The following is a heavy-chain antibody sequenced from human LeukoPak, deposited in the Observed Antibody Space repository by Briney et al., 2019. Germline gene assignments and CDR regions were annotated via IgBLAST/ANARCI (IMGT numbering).Heavy chain of an antibody. CDR3: ARDLPIAAAGNWFDP. Sequence: ASVKVSCKASGYTFTSYYMHWVRQAPGQGLEWMGIINASGGSTSYAQKFQGRVTMTRDMSTSTVYMELRSLRSDDTAVYYCARDLPIAAAGNWFDPWGQGTLVTVSS. J-gene: IGHJ5*02. CDR1: GYTFTSYY. CDR2: INASGGST. V-gene: IGHV1-46*01. D-gene: IGHD6-13*01.